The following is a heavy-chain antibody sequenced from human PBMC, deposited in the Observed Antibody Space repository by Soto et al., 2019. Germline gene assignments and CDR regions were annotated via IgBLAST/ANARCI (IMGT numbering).Heavy chain of an antibody. V-gene: IGHV3-48*02. J-gene: IGHJ6*02. CDR1: GFTFSSYS. Sequence: EVQLVESGGGLVQPGGSGRLSCADSGFTFSSYSMNWVRQAPGKGLEWVSYISSSSSTIYYADSVKGRFTISRDNGKNSLYLQMNSLRDEDTAVYYCARYYDIWSGYGFYGIDVWGQGTTVTVSS. D-gene: IGHD3-3*01. CDR2: ISSSSSTI. CDR3: ARYYDIWSGYGFYGIDV.